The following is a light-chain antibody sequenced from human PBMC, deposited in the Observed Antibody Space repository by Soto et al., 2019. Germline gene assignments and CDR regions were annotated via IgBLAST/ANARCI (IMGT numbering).Light chain of an antibody. J-gene: IGKJ4*01. CDR3: QQSYTTPLT. V-gene: IGKV1-39*01. CDR2: AAS. CDR1: QSISSY. Sequence: DIQMTQSPSSLSASVGDRVTITCRASQSISSYLNWYQQKPGKAPKLLIYAASSLQSGVPSRFSGSGSGTDFAHTISSLQPEDFATYYCQQSYTTPLTCGRGTKVEIX.